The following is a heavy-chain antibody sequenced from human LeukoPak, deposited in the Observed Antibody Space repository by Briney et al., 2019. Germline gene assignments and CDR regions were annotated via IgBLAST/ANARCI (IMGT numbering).Heavy chain of an antibody. Sequence: ASAKVSCTASGYTFTGYYMHWVRQAPGQGLEWMGIINPSGGSTSYAQKFQGRVTMTRDTSTSTVYMELSSLRSEDTAVYYCARVSIAAAGTESDYWGQGTLVTVSS. CDR2: INPSGGST. CDR3: ARVSIAAAGTESDY. J-gene: IGHJ4*02. D-gene: IGHD6-13*01. CDR1: GYTFTGYY. V-gene: IGHV1-46*01.